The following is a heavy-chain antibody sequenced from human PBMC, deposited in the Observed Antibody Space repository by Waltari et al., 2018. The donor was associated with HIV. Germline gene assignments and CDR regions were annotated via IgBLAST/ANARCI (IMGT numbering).Heavy chain of an antibody. CDR2: IHYSGNT. CDR1: EGCITGSSADYH. V-gene: IGHV4-39*01. J-gene: IGHJ4*02. Sequence: QLQLQESGPGLVRPSGTLSLTCTVSEGCITGSSADYHWGWIRQPQRKELEWIWNIHYSGNTSYTPSIRSRVTISADKSKNEFYTNLWSVTAADTAVYFCMGYRCYFPPDYCGQGTLVTVSS. D-gene: IGHD2-15*01. CDR3: MGYRCYFPPDY.